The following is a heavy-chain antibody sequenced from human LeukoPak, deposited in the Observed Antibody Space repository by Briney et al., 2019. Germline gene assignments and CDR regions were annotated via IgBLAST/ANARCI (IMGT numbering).Heavy chain of an antibody. V-gene: IGHV3-23*01. D-gene: IGHD3-3*01. CDR3: AKDRNYDFWSGYMFDP. J-gene: IGHJ5*02. CDR2: ISGSGAST. CDR1: GFTFGSYA. Sequence: PGGSLRLSCAASGFTFGSYAMSWVRQAPGKGLEWVSAISGSGASTYYADSVKGRLTISRDNSKNTLYLQMNSLRAGDTAVYYCAKDRNYDFWSGYMFDPWGQGTLVTVSS.